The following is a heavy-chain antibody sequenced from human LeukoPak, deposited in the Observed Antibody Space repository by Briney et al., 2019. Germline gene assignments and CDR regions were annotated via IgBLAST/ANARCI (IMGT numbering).Heavy chain of an antibody. J-gene: IGHJ3*02. CDR2: IYYSGST. CDR1: GGSISSYY. CDR3: ARPTRGVVVPAAMNAFDI. Sequence: SETLSLTCTVSGGSISSYYWSWIRQPPGKGLEWIGYIYYSGSTNYNPSLKSRVTISVDTSKNQFSLELSSVTAADTAVYYCARPTRGVVVPAAMNAFDIWGQGTMVTVSS. V-gene: IGHV4-59*08. D-gene: IGHD2-2*01.